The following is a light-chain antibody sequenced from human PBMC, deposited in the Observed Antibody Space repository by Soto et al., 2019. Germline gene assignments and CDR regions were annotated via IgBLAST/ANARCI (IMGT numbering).Light chain of an antibody. Sequence: EIVLTQSPGTLSLSPGERATLSCRASQSVSSSYLAWYQQKPGQAPRLFIYGASSRATGIPDRFSGSGSGTDFTLTISRLEPEDFAVYYCQQYGSSPITFGQGTNVEIK. CDR3: QQYGSSPIT. CDR1: QSVSSSY. J-gene: IGKJ1*01. V-gene: IGKV3-20*01. CDR2: GAS.